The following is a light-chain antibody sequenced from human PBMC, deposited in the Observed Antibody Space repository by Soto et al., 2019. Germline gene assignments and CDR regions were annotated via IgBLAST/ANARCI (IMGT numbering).Light chain of an antibody. J-gene: IGKJ1*01. CDR2: AAS. CDR3: QQSYSTPRT. CDR1: QSISSY. V-gene: IGKV1-39*01. Sequence: DIQMTQSPTYLSASVGDRVTITCRASQSISSYLNWYQQKPGKAPKLLIYAASSLQSGVSSRFSGSGSGTDFTLTISSLQPEDFATYYCQQSYSTPRTFGQGTKVDIK.